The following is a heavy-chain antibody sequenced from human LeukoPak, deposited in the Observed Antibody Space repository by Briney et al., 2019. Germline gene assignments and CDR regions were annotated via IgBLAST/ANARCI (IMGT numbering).Heavy chain of an antibody. V-gene: IGHV1-69*13. D-gene: IGHD6-13*01. J-gene: IGHJ6*04. CDR1: GGTFSSYA. Sequence: SVKVSCKASGGTFSSYAISWVRQAPGQGLEWMGGIIPIFGTANCAQKFQGRVTITADESTSTAYMELSSLRSEDTAVYYCARAGRIAAAGTPATYGMDVWGKGTTVTVSS. CDR2: IIPIFGTA. CDR3: ARAGRIAAAGTPATYGMDV.